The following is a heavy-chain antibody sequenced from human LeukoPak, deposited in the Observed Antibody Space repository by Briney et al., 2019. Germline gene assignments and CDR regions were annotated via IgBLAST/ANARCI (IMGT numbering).Heavy chain of an antibody. Sequence: GGSLRLSCAASGFTFSSYAMPWVRQAPGKGLEWVAVISYDGSNKYYADSVKGRFTISRDNSKNTLYLQMNSLRAEDTAVYYCARWQHTAAGIGAIPNWFDPWGQGTLVTVSS. CDR3: ARWQHTAAGIGAIPNWFDP. J-gene: IGHJ5*02. CDR1: GFTFSSYA. V-gene: IGHV3-30*01. CDR2: ISYDGSNK. D-gene: IGHD6-13*01.